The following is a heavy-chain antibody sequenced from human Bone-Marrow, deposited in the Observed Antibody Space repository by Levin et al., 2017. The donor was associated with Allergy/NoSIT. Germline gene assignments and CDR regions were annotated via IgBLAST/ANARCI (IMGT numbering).Heavy chain of an antibody. J-gene: IGHJ2*01. V-gene: IGHV5-51*01. Sequence: GESLKISCEASGYSFSDYWIGWVRQMPGKGLECMGVIYPGDSETENSPSFQGHVTISVDKSTSTVYLQWSGLKASDTAIYYCARRGGGGNSAGYFDLWGRGTLVTVSS. CDR3: ARRGGGGNSAGYFDL. D-gene: IGHD4-23*01. CDR1: GYSFSDYW. CDR2: IYPGDSET.